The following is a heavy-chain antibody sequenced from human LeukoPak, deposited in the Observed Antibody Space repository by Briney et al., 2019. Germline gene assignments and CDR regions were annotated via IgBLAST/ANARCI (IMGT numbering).Heavy chain of an antibody. CDR3: AKVVYYYDSSGYSY. Sequence: GGSLRLSCAASGFTFSSYAMSWVRQAPGKGLEWVSAISGSGGSTHYADSVKGRFTISRDNSKNTLYLQMNSLRAEDTAVYYCAKVVYYYDSSGYSYWGQGTLVTVSS. CDR1: GFTFSSYA. CDR2: ISGSGGST. J-gene: IGHJ4*02. D-gene: IGHD3-22*01. V-gene: IGHV3-23*01.